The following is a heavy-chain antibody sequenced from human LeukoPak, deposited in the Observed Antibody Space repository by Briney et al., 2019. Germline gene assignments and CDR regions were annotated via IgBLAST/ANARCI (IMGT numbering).Heavy chain of an antibody. CDR3: AARDRSDYFGSGSYWSY. CDR1: GGSISSYY. Sequence: SETPSLTCTVSGGSISSYYWSWIRQPPGKALEWIGNFYYSGSTNYNPSLKSRVTLSVDTSKNQFSLMLSSLTAADTAVYYCAARDRSDYFGSGSYWSYWGQGTLVTVSS. V-gene: IGHV4-59*01. D-gene: IGHD3-10*01. J-gene: IGHJ4*02. CDR2: FYYSGST.